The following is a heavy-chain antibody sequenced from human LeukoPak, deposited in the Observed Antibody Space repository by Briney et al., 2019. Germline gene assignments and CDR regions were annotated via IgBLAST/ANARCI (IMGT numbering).Heavy chain of an antibody. V-gene: IGHV3-7*01. CDR2: IKQDGSEK. D-gene: IGHD1-26*01. Sequence: PGGSLRLSCAASGFTFSSYWMTWFRQAPGKGLEWVANIKQDGSEKYYVDSVKGRFTISRDNAKNSLYLQRNSLRGEDTAVYDCTRTPVGAITPWGQGALVTVSS. CDR3: TRTPVGAITP. CDR1: GFTFSSYW. J-gene: IGHJ5*02.